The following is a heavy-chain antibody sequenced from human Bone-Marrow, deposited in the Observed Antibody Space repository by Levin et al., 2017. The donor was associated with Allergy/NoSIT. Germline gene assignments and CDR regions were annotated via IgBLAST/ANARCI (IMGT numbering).Heavy chain of an antibody. J-gene: IGHJ4*02. CDR2: IRGDSGAT. D-gene: IGHD6-25*01. CDR1: GFTLTTYS. CDR3: ARGRLPKYYFDH. Sequence: GESLKISCAASGFTLTTYSMTWFRQAPGKGLEWVTYIRGDSGATYYADSLKGRFTISRDDAKNSVLLQMTSLRVEDTAVYYCARGRLPKYYFDHWGQGTLVTVSS. V-gene: IGHV3-48*01.